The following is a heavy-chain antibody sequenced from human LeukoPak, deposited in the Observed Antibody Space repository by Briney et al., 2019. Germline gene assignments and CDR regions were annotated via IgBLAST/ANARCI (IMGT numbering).Heavy chain of an antibody. Sequence: SETLSLTCTVSGGSISSYYWSWFRQPPGKGLEWIGYVYYSGSTNYNPSLKSRVTISVDTSKNQFSLKLSSVTAADTAVYYCARLIAAYYYDSSGYFDYWGQGTLVTVSS. CDR2: VYYSGST. V-gene: IGHV4-59*01. CDR1: GGSISSYY. CDR3: ARLIAAYYYDSSGYFDY. J-gene: IGHJ4*02. D-gene: IGHD3-22*01.